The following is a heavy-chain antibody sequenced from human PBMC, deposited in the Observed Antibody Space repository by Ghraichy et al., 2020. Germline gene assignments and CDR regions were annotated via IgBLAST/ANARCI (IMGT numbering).Heavy chain of an antibody. CDR2: IYLGGST. J-gene: IGHJ4*02. V-gene: IGHV4-39*01. D-gene: IGHD6-19*01. CDR3: ARRDSSGWLGEFDY. Sequence: SETLSLTCTVSGGSISSSTYYWGWIRQPPGKGLEWIGSIYLGGSTYYNPSLKSRVTISVDTSKNQFSLKLSSVTAADTAVYYCARRDSSGWLGEFDYWGQGTLVTVSS. CDR1: GGSISSSTYY.